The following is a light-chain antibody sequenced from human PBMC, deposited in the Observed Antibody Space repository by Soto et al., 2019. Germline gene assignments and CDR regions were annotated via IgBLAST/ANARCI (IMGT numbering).Light chain of an antibody. CDR2: NVN. V-gene: IGLV2-18*02. CDR1: SSDVGSYDY. Sequence: QSVLIQPPSVSGSPGQSVTISCTGTSSDVGSYDYVSWYQQHPGTVPKPMIYNVNTRPSGVPDRFSGSKSGNTASLTISGLQAEDEADYYCSSYTSSSHPFGTGTKVTVL. CDR3: SSYTSSSHP. J-gene: IGLJ1*01.